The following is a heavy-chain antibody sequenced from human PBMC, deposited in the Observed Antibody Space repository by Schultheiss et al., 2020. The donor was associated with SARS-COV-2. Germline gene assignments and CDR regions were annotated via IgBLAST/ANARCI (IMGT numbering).Heavy chain of an antibody. V-gene: IGHV3-23*01. CDR1: GFTFSTYV. D-gene: IGHD2-21*02. J-gene: IGHJ6*03. CDR2: ISAGGGST. CDR3: AKLGARDCSSYYCMDV. Sequence: GGSLRLSCAASGFTFSTYVMSWVRQAPGKGLEWVSTISAGGGSTYYADSVKGRFTISRDNSKITLYLQMDSLRAEDTAVYFCAKLGARDCSSYYCMDVWGKGTAVTVAS.